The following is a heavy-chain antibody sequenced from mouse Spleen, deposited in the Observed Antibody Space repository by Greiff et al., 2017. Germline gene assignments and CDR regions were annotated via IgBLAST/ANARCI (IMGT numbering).Heavy chain of an antibody. CDR1: GYTFTSYW. CDR2: IDPSDSYT. V-gene: IGHV1-50*01. CDR3: ARFDYDGTYAMDY. J-gene: IGHJ4*01. D-gene: IGHD2-4*01. Sequence: QVQLQQPGAELVKPGASVKLSCKASGYTFTSYWMQWVKQRPGQGLEWIGEIDPSDSYTNYNQKFKGKATLTVDTSSSTAYMQLSSLTSEDSAVYYCARFDYDGTYAMDYWGQGTSVTVSS.